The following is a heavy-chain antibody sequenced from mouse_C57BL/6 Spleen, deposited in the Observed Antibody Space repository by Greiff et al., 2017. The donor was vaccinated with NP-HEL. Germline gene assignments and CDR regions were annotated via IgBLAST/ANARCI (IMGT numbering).Heavy chain of an antibody. CDR1: GYAFSSYW. D-gene: IGHD1-1*01. CDR2: IYPGDGDT. CDR3: ASSPHYYYGSSHY. J-gene: IGHJ4*01. Sequence: VQLQQSGAELVKPGASVKISCKASGYAFSSYWMNWVKQRPGKGLEWIGQIYPGDGDTNYNGKFKGKATLTADKSCSTDYMQLSSMTSEDSAVYFCASSPHYYYGSSHYWGQGTSVTVSS. V-gene: IGHV1-80*01.